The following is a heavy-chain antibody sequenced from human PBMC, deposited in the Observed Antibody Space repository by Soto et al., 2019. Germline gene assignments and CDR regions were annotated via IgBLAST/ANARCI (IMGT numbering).Heavy chain of an antibody. V-gene: IGHV3-30*18. CDR2: ISYDGSDK. CDR3: ANDLFSSYYSGMDV. CDR1: GLTFSSCG. J-gene: IGHJ6*02. Sequence: VGSLRLSCAASGLTFSSCGMHWVRQAPGKGLEWVAVISYDGSDKYYADSVKGRFTISRDNSKSTLFLQLNGLRAEDTAVYYCANDLFSSYYSGMDVWGQGTTVTVSS. D-gene: IGHD3-3*02.